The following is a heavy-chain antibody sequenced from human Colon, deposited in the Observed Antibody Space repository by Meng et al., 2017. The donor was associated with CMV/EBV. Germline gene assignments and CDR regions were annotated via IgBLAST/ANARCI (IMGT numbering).Heavy chain of an antibody. CDR3: ARDVDATLHFDY. D-gene: IGHD3-16*01. Sequence: SISSGSSSWGWIRQPPGKGLEWIGTIYYSGSSSRGSTYYNPSLKSRVTILVDTSKSQVSLKLTSMTAADTAVYYCARDVDATLHFDYWGQGTLVTVSS. V-gene: IGHV4-39*07. J-gene: IGHJ4*02. CDR1: SISSGSSS. CDR2: IYYSGSSSRGST.